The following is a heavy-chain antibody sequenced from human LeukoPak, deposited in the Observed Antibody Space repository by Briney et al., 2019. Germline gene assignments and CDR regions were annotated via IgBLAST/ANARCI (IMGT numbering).Heavy chain of an antibody. CDR3: ARTSGIAAAGMLDY. CDR2: IWHDGSNK. V-gene: IGHV3-33*01. J-gene: IGHJ4*02. CDR1: GFTFSNYG. Sequence: GGSQRLSCAASGFTFSNYGMHWVRQAPGKGLEWVAVIWHDGSNKYYADSVKGRFTISRDDSKNTLYLQMNNLRDDDTAVYFCARTSGIAAAGMLDYWGQGTLVTVSS. D-gene: IGHD6-13*01.